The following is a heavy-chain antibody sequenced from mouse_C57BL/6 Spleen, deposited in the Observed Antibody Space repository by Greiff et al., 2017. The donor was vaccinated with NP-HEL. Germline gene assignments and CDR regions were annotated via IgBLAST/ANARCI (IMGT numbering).Heavy chain of an antibody. CDR1: GYTFTSYW. J-gene: IGHJ2*01. CDR2: IHPNSGST. V-gene: IGHV1-64*01. CDR3: ARGAVVAYYFDY. D-gene: IGHD1-1*01. Sequence: VQLQQPGAELVKPGASVKLSCKASGYTFTSYWMHWVKQRPGQGLEWIGMIHPNSGSTNYNEKFKSKATLTVDKSSSTAYMQLSSLKSEDSAVYNCARGAVVAYYFDYWGQGTTLTVSS.